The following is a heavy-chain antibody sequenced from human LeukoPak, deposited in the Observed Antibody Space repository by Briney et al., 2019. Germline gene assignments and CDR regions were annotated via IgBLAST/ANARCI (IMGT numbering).Heavy chain of an antibody. J-gene: IGHJ5*02. CDR1: GGIFISYA. Sequence: SVKVSCKASGGIFISYAISWVRQAPGQGLEWMGRIIPIFGTANYAQKFQGRVTITTDESTSTAYMELSSLRSEDTAVYYCARGPGTTENWFDPWGQGTLVTVSS. D-gene: IGHD1-7*01. CDR3: ARGPGTTENWFDP. CDR2: IIPIFGTA. V-gene: IGHV1-69*05.